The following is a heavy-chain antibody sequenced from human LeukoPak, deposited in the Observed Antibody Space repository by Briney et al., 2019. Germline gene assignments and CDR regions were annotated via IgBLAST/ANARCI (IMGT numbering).Heavy chain of an antibody. V-gene: IGHV4-34*01. CDR3: ARGPPQLLRFGELLSVYFDY. D-gene: IGHD3-10*01. CDR1: GGSFSGYY. CDR2: INHSGST. J-gene: IGHJ4*02. Sequence: PSETLSLTCAVYGGSFSGYYWSWIRQPPGKGLEWIGEINHSGSTNYNPSLKSRVTISVDTSKNQFSLKLSSVTAADTAVYYCARGPPQLLRFGELLSVYFDYWGQGTLVTVSS.